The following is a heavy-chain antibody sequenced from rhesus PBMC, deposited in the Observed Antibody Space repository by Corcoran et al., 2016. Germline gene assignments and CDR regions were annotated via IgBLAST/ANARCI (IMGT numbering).Heavy chain of an antibody. CDR1: GYSFTNYW. V-gene: IGHV5-2*01. CDR2: IAPSESAT. J-gene: IGHJ6*01. CDR3: AKESHYGLDS. Sequence: EVQLVQSGAEVKRPGESLKISCQTSGYSFTNYWINWVRQMPGKGLEWMGAIAPSESATRSSPSFPGQVTISADKSISTTYLQWSSLKASDSATYYCAKESHYGLDSWGQGVVVTVSS.